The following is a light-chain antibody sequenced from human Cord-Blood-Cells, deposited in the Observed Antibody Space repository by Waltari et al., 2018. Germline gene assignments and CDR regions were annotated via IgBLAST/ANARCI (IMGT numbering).Light chain of an antibody. Sequence: DIPMTQSPSTLSASVGDSVTITCRASQSISSWLAWYQQKPGKAPKLLIYKASSLESGVPSRFSGSGSGTEFTLTISSLQPDDFATYYCQQYNSYSATFGQGTKVEIK. V-gene: IGKV1-5*03. CDR3: QQYNSYSAT. J-gene: IGKJ1*01. CDR1: QSISSW. CDR2: KAS.